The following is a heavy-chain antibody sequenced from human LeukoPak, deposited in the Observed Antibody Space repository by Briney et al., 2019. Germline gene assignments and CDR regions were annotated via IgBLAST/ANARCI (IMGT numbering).Heavy chain of an antibody. J-gene: IGHJ6*02. CDR3: AKKNGYSSSYYYYGMDV. CDR1: GFTVSSNY. D-gene: IGHD6-13*01. Sequence: PGGSLRLSCAASGFTVSSNYMSWVRQAPGKGLEWVSVIYSGGSTYYADSVKGRFTISRDNSKNTLYLQMNSLRAEDTAVYYCAKKNGYSSSYYYYGMDVWGQGTTVTVSS. CDR2: IYSGGST. V-gene: IGHV3-53*01.